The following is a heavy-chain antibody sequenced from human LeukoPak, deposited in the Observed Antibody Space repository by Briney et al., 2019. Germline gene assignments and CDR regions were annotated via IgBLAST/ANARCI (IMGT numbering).Heavy chain of an antibody. Sequence: GGSLRLSCAASGFPFDNYGMGWVRQAPWMGLDWVSTISGTGGVTDYADSVKGRFTISRDNSKNTLYLQMNSLRAEDTAIYYCAKVGGGYSDSDCWGQGTLVTDSS. J-gene: IGHJ4*02. CDR1: GFPFDNYG. D-gene: IGHD2-15*01. CDR2: ISGTGGVT. V-gene: IGHV3-23*01. CDR3: AKVGGGYSDSDC.